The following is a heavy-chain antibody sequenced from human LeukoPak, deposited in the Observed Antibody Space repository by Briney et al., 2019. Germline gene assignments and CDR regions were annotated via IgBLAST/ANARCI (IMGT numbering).Heavy chain of an antibody. Sequence: GGSLRLSCAASRFTFSSYVMSWVRQTPGKGLECVSAISGSGHRTYYADSVKGRFTISRDNSKNTLYLQMNSLRAEDTAVYYCARVSGTIQIWPQPFGDGMDVWGQGTTVTVSS. J-gene: IGHJ6*02. D-gene: IGHD5-18*01. CDR3: ARVSGTIQIWPQPFGDGMDV. V-gene: IGHV3-23*01. CDR1: RFTFSSYV. CDR2: ISGSGHRT.